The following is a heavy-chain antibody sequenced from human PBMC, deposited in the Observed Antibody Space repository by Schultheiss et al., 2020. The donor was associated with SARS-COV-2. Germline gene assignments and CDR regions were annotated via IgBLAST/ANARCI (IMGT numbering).Heavy chain of an antibody. J-gene: IGHJ3*02. CDR3: ARLFMITFGGVIVNDAFDI. Sequence: GGSLRLSCKGSGYSFTSYWIVWVRQMPGKGLQWMGIVYPDDSDTRYSPSFQGQVTFSADKSIRTAYLQWSSLKASDTAMYYCARLFMITFGGVIVNDAFDIWGQGTMVTVSS. CDR1: GYSFTSYW. V-gene: IGHV5-51*01. CDR2: VYPDDSDT. D-gene: IGHD3-16*02.